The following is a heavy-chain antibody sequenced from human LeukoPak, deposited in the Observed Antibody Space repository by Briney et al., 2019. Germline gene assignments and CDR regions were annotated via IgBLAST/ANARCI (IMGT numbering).Heavy chain of an antibody. Sequence: PGRSLRLSCAASGFTFDDYAMHWVRQAPGKGREWVSGISWNSGSIGYADSVKGRFTISRDNAKNSLYLQMNSLRAEDTALYYCAKDRYARTSLFDYWGQGTLVTVSS. CDR1: GFTFDDYA. V-gene: IGHV3-9*01. J-gene: IGHJ4*02. D-gene: IGHD2-8*01. CDR2: ISWNSGSI. CDR3: AKDRYARTSLFDY.